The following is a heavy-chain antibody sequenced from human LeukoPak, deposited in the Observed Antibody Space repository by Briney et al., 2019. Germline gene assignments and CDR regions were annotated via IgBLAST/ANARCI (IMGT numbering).Heavy chain of an antibody. D-gene: IGHD3-10*01. V-gene: IGHV4-34*01. CDR2: INHSGST. Sequence: SETLSLTCAVYGGSFSGYYWSWIRQPPGKGLEWIGEINHSGSTNYNPSLKSRVTISVDTSKNQFSLKLSSVTAADTAVYYCARRDGFGEPFDYWGQGTLVTVSS. CDR1: GGSFSGYY. J-gene: IGHJ4*02. CDR3: ARRDGFGEPFDY.